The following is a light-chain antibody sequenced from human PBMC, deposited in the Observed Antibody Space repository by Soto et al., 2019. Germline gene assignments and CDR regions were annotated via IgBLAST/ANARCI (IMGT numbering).Light chain of an antibody. J-gene: IGLJ1*01. CDR1: SSNIGSNT. V-gene: IGLV1-44*01. Sequence: VLTQPPSASGTPGQRVTISCSGISSNIGSNTANWYQQLPGTAPKLLIYSDNQRPSGVPGRFSGSKSGTSASLAISGLQSEDEADYYCAAWDDSLRGYVFGTGTKVTVL. CDR3: AAWDDSLRGYV. CDR2: SDN.